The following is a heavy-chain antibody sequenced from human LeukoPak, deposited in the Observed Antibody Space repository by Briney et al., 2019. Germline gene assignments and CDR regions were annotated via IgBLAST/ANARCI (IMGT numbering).Heavy chain of an antibody. CDR2: IYHNGNT. Sequence: PSETLSLTCTVPTYSISSGYYWGWSRQPPGKGLEWIGNIYHNGNTYYNPSLKSRVTISVDTSKKQFSLQLRTATAADTAVYYCARVEAVTRGYNHAYYFDYWGQRTLVTASS. J-gene: IGHJ4*02. D-gene: IGHD5-18*01. CDR1: TYSISSGYY. CDR3: ARVEAVTRGYNHAYYFDY. V-gene: IGHV4-38-2*02.